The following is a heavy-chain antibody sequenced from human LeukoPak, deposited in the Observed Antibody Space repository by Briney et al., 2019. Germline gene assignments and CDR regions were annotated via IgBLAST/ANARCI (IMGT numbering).Heavy chain of an antibody. CDR3: AIDYYGSGSFDY. CDR1: GYTFTSYA. J-gene: IGHJ4*02. CDR2: INAGNGNT. D-gene: IGHD3-10*01. V-gene: IGHV1-3*03. Sequence: GASVKVSCKASGYTFTSYAMHWVRQAPGQRLEWMGWINAGNGNTKYSQEFQGRVTITRDTSASTAYMELSSLRSEDMAVYYCAIDYYGSGSFDYWGQGTLVTVSS.